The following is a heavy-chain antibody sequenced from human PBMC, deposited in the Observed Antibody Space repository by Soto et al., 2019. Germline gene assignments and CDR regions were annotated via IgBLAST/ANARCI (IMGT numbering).Heavy chain of an antibody. Sequence: PSETLSLTCTVSGGSISSYYWSWIRQPAGKGLEWIGRIYTSGSTNYNPSLKSRVTMSVDTSKNQFSLKLSSVTAADTAVYYCARDGYYGSGNPKYYYYYGMDVWCQGTTVT. D-gene: IGHD3-10*01. V-gene: IGHV4-4*07. J-gene: IGHJ6*02. CDR3: ARDGYYGSGNPKYYYYYGMDV. CDR2: IYTSGST. CDR1: GGSISSYY.